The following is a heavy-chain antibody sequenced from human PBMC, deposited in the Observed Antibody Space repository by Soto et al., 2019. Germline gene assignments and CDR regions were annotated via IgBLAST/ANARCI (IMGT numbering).Heavy chain of an antibody. CDR2: INPSGGST. Sequence: QVQLVQSGAEVKKPGASVKVSCKTSGYTFTSYYLHWVRQAPGQGLEWMGIINPSGGSTTYAQKFQGRVTMTRDTSTSTVYMKLSSLRSEDTAVYYCAREVERGYSYGYLEYWGQGTLVNVSS. CDR3: AREVERGYSYGYLEY. D-gene: IGHD5-18*01. V-gene: IGHV1-46*01. J-gene: IGHJ4*02. CDR1: GYTFTSYY.